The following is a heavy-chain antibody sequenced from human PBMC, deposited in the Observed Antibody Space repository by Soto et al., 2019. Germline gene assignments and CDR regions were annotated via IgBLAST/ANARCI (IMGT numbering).Heavy chain of an antibody. D-gene: IGHD3-10*01. J-gene: IGHJ6*02. CDR2: ISAYNGNT. Sequence: GSSVKVSCKASGYTFTSYGISWVRQAPGQGLEWMGWISAYNGNTNYAQKLQGRVTMTTDTSTSTAYMELRSLRSDDTAVYYCAREGRYYGSGSYYDRYYYYYGMDVWGQGTTVTLSS. CDR3: AREGRYYGSGSYYDRYYYYYGMDV. CDR1: GYTFTSYG. V-gene: IGHV1-18*01.